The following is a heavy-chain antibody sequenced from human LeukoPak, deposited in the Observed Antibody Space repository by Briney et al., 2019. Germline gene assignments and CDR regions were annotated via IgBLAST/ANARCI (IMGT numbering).Heavy chain of an antibody. V-gene: IGHV3-23*01. Sequence: GGSLRLSSAASGFTLSKHPMYWVRPAPGKGLEWVSSLSDTGDSRHYADSVKGRFTISRDSARSALYLQMNSLRAEDTAVYYCAKGDCASGSCYFDDWGQGSQVTVSS. D-gene: IGHD2-8*01. CDR1: GFTLSKHP. CDR3: AKGDCASGSCYFDD. J-gene: IGHJ4*02. CDR2: LSDTGDSR.